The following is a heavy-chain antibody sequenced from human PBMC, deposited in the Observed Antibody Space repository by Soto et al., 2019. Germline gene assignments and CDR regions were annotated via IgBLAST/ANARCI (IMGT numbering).Heavy chain of an antibody. CDR2: LYWDDDK. CDR1: GLSLRTTGVG. CDR3: VQSRCGGDCLEIYSSHAYYGLDA. J-gene: IGHJ6*02. Sequence: QITLKESGPTLVKPTQTITLTCTVSGLSLRTTGVGVGWVRQPPGKSLEWLALLYWDDDKRYSPSLKRRLTITKDISENQVVLTMTNMDTVDTATYYCVQSRCGGDCLEIYSSHAYYGLDAWGQGTTVTVSS. D-gene: IGHD2-21*02. V-gene: IGHV2-5*02.